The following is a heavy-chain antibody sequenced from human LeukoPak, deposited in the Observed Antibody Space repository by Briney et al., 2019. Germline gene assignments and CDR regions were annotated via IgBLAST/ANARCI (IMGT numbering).Heavy chain of an antibody. D-gene: IGHD2/OR15-2a*01. Sequence: PGGSLRLSCAASGFTFSSYWMHWVRQAPGKGLMWVSRVNTDGSHTNYADSVKGRFTISRDNAKNALYLQMNSLRAEDTAIYYCASGDLTFWAFPHWGQEALVTVSS. J-gene: IGHJ4*02. CDR3: ASGDLTFWAFPH. V-gene: IGHV3-74*01. CDR1: GFTFSSYW. CDR2: VNTDGSHT.